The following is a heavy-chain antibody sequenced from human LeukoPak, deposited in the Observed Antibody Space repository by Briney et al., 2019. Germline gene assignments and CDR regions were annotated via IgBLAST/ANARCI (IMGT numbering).Heavy chain of an antibody. D-gene: IGHD2-21*01. Sequence: AGGSLRLSCAASGFTFSSYAMHWVRQAPGKGLEWVAVISYDGSNKYYADTVKGRFTISRDNSKNTLYLQMNSLRAEDTAVYYCARDPSPVVSATNIGYFLHWGQGTLVTVSS. V-gene: IGHV3-30-3*01. CDR3: ARDPSPVVSATNIGYFLH. CDR2: ISYDGSNK. CDR1: GFTFSSYA. J-gene: IGHJ1*01.